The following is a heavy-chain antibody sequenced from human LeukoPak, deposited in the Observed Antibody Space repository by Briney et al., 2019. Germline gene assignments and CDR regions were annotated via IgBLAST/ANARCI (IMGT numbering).Heavy chain of an antibody. Sequence: GGSLRLSCAASGFTFNNAWMNWVRQAPGKGLEWVSVFYSGGDTHYADSVKGRFTISRDNSKNTLYLQMNSLRAEDTAVYYCARDSTGYWYFDLWGRGTLVSVSS. J-gene: IGHJ2*01. CDR1: GFTFNNAW. CDR3: ARDSTGYWYFDL. CDR2: FYSGGDT. D-gene: IGHD3-3*02. V-gene: IGHV3-53*01.